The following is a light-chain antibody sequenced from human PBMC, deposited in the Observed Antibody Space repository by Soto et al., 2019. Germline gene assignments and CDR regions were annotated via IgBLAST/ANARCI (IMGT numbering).Light chain of an antibody. CDR1: NSDVGSHNF. Sequence: QSALTKPASVSGSPGQSITISCTGTNSDVGSHNFVSWYQQYPGKAPKLLIYEASKRPAGLSKRFPSSKSGNAAYLTISGLQAEDEADYYCCLLTNGATVVFCGGTKLTVL. CDR3: CLLTNGATVV. CDR2: EAS. J-gene: IGLJ3*02. V-gene: IGLV2-23*01.